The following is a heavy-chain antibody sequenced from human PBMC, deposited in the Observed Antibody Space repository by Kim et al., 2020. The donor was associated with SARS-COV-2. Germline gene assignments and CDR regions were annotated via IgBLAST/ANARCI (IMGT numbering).Heavy chain of an antibody. D-gene: IGHD3-10*01. CDR1: GYTFTSYA. CDR2: INAGNGNT. Sequence: ASVKVSCKASGYTFTSYAMHWVRQAPGQRLEWMGWINAGNGNTKYSQKFQGRVTITRDTSASTAYMELSSLRSEDTAVYYCAREYPYLVRGVIINYYFDYWGQGTLVTVSS. CDR3: AREYPYLVRGVIINYYFDY. J-gene: IGHJ4*02. V-gene: IGHV1-3*01.